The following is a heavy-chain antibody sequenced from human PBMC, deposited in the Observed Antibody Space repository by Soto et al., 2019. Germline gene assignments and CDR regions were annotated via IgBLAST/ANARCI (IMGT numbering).Heavy chain of an antibody. J-gene: IGHJ6*02. CDR1: GFTFSSHN. D-gene: IGHD3-16*02. Sequence: LRLSCAASGFTFSSHNMNWVRQAPGKGLEWVSYISGGGDTIYYADSVKGRFTSSRDNANNSLYLQMNSLRAEDSAVYYCASVIESSGDNYYVMAFRTRRTTVTGSS. V-gene: IGHV3-48*01. CDR3: ASVIESSGDNYYVMAF. CDR2: ISGGGDTI.